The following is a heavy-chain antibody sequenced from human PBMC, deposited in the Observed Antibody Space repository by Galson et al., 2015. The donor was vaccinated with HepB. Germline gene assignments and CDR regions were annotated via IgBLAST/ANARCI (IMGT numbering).Heavy chain of an antibody. CDR3: ARGGLHYGGNPFDY. CDR1: GGSISSYY. J-gene: IGHJ4*02. Sequence: TLSLTCTVSGGSISSYYWSWIRQPPGKGLEWIGYIYYSESTNYNPSLKSRVTISVDTSKNQFSLKLSSVTAADTAVYYCARGGLHYGGNPFDYWGQGTLVTVSS. V-gene: IGHV4-59*01. D-gene: IGHD4-23*01. CDR2: IYYSEST.